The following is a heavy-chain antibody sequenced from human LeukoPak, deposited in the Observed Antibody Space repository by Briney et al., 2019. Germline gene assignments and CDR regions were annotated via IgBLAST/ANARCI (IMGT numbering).Heavy chain of an antibody. D-gene: IGHD3-16*01. Sequence: GGSLRLSCAASGFPFTGYWMSWVRQAPGKGLEWVANINEDGREKYYVGSVKGRFTISRDNAKNSLFLQMNTLRAEDTAVYYCARDVGRVTPTEAVGAVDYWGQGSRVTVSS. V-gene: IGHV3-7*01. J-gene: IGHJ4*02. CDR1: GFPFTGYW. CDR3: ARDVGRVTPTEAVGAVDY. CDR2: INEDGREK.